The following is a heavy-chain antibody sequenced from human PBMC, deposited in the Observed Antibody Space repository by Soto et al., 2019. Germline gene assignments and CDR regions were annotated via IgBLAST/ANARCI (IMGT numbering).Heavy chain of an antibody. CDR3: AREVYCSSTSCYKADYYYYYGMDV. CDR2: ISSSSSYI. V-gene: IGHV3-21*01. J-gene: IGHJ6*02. D-gene: IGHD2-2*02. Sequence: PGGSLRLSCAASGFTFSSYSMNWVRQAPGKGLEWVSSISSSSSYIYYADSVKGRFTISRDNAKNSLYLQMSSLRAEDTAVYYCAREVYCSSTSCYKADYYYYYGMDVWGQGTTVTVSS. CDR1: GFTFSSYS.